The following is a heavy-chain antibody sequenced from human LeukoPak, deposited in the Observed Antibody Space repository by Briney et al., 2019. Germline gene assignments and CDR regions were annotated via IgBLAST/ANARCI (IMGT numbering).Heavy chain of an antibody. V-gene: IGHV4-4*07. Sequence: SETLSLTCTVSGGSISSYYWSWIRQPAGKGLEWIGRIYSGGSTNYNPSLKSRVTMSVDSSNNQFSLKLSPVTAADTAVFYCARENTGSYREFDYWGQGALVTVSS. CDR2: IYSGGST. D-gene: IGHD1-26*01. CDR3: ARENTGSYREFDY. J-gene: IGHJ4*02. CDR1: GGSISSYY.